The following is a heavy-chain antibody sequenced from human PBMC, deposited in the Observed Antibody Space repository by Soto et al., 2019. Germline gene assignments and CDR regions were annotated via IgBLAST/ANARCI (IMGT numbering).Heavy chain of an antibody. D-gene: IGHD2-8*01. Sequence: GGSLRLSCEASGVTFSNYAMSWVRQAPGKGLEWVSAISGSGGRTYYVDSVKGRFTISRDNSKSTLYLQMNSLRAEDTAGYYCAKFTLTTYADYYYYLDVWGKGTTVIVSS. J-gene: IGHJ6*03. CDR3: AKFTLTTYADYYYYLDV. CDR2: ISGSGGRT. CDR1: GVTFSNYA. V-gene: IGHV3-23*01.